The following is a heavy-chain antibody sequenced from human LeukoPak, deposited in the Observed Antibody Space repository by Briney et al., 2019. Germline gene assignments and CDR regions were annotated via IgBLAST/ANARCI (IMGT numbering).Heavy chain of an antibody. CDR1: EFDFSSHA. V-gene: IGHV3-23*01. CDR2: ISISGSKT. CDR3: ANEIRPNDY. J-gene: IGHJ4*02. D-gene: IGHD4-17*01. Sequence: GGSLRLSCAASEFDFSSHALTWVRQAPGKGLEWVSAISISGSKTYYADSVKGRFTISRDNSKNTLYLQMNSLRAEDTAVYYCANEIRPNDYWGQGTQVTVSS.